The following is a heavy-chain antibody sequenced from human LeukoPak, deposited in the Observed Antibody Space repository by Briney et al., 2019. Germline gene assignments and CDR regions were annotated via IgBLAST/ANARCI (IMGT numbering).Heavy chain of an antibody. Sequence: GGSLRLSCAASGFTFSSYEMNWVRQAPGKGLEWVSYISSSGSTIYYADSVKGRFTISRDNAKNSLYLQMNSLRAEDTAVYYCALRVGEGLRYFDWPLYFDYWGQGTLVTVSS. D-gene: IGHD3-9*01. CDR2: ISSSGSTI. CDR3: ALRVGEGLRYFDWPLYFDY. V-gene: IGHV3-48*03. CDR1: GFTFSSYE. J-gene: IGHJ4*02.